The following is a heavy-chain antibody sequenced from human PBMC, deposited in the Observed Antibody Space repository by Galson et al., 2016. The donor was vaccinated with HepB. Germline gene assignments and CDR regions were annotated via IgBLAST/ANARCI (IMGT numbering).Heavy chain of an antibody. D-gene: IGHD3-16*01. CDR2: ISGSGGTT. J-gene: IGHJ6*02. CDR3: ARQLWGGVDV. Sequence: SLRLSCAASGFTFSNYAMSWVRQAPGKGLECVSAISGSGGTTFYADSVKGRSTISRDNSKNTVYLQANSLRAEDTAVFYCARQLWGGVDVWGRGTTVTVSS. CDR1: GFTFSNYA. V-gene: IGHV3-23*01.